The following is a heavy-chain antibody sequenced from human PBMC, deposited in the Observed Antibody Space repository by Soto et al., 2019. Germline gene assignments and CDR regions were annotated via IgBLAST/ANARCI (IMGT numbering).Heavy chain of an antibody. V-gene: IGHV3-21*01. J-gene: IGHJ5*02. CDR2: ISSSSAYI. Sequence: GGSLRLSCAATGLTFSSYNMNWVRQAPGKGLEWVSAISSSSAYIYYADSVKGRFTISRDNAKNLLFLQMNSLRAEDTAVYYCARDGGSDLSWFDPWGQGTQVTVSS. CDR3: ARDGGSDLSWFDP. CDR1: GLTFSSYN. D-gene: IGHD2-15*01.